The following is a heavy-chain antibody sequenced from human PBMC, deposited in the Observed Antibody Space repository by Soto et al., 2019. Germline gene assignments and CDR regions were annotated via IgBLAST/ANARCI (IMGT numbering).Heavy chain of an antibody. D-gene: IGHD2-15*01. CDR3: GKVLVGATGHTDSDS. CDR2: IDYNGVT. Sequence: SETLSLTCTVSGGAIYRSGYYWGWIRQPPGRGLEWIGNIDYNGVTYSNPSLKSRVTISRDTSKNQFSLKLTSVTAADTALYYCGKVLVGATGHTDSDSWGPGTLVTVSS. J-gene: IGHJ4*02. V-gene: IGHV4-39*01. CDR1: GGAIYRSGYY.